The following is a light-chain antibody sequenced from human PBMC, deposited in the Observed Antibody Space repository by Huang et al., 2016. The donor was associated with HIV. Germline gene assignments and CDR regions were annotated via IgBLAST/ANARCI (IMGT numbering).Light chain of an antibody. V-gene: IGKV1-39*01. CDR1: QNITKS. CDR2: TVS. CDR3: QQSFSVPRT. J-gene: IGKJ1*01. Sequence: DIQMTQSPPSLSASVGDRVTFTCRADQNITKSLNWYQQKPGKAPKLLIDTVSTLESGVPSRVSGSGSGSRFTLNIGNLQPEDFATYYCQQSFSVPRTFG.